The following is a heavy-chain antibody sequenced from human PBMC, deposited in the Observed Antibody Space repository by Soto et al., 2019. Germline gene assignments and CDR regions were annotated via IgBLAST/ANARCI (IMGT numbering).Heavy chain of an antibody. V-gene: IGHV5-51*01. CDR3: ARQYSSSGFDP. Sequence: PGESLKISFKGSRYSFTSYWIVWVRQMTGKGLEWMGMIYPGDSDTRYSPSFQGQVTISADKSISTAYLQWSSLKASDTAMYYCARQYSSSGFDPWGQGTLVTVSS. CDR1: RYSFTSYW. D-gene: IGHD6-6*01. J-gene: IGHJ5*02. CDR2: IYPGDSDT.